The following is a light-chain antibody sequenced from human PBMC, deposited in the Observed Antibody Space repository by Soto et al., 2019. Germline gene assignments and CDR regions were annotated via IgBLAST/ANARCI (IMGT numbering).Light chain of an antibody. V-gene: IGKV3-20*01. CDR3: HQYGSSITWT. CDR2: AAS. Sequence: EVVLTQSPGTVSLSPGERATLSCRASQSVTSNYLAWYQQKPGQAPRLLIYAASSRATGIPDRFSGSRSGTDFTLSISRLEPEDFAVYYCHQYGSSITWTSGQGTKVEIK. CDR1: QSVTSNY. J-gene: IGKJ1*01.